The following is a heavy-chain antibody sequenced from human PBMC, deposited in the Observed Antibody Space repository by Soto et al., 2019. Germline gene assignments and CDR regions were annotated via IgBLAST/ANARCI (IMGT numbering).Heavy chain of an antibody. CDR3: AKDWTSI. D-gene: IGHD3-3*01. Sequence: EVQLLESGGGFVQPGGSLRISYAASGFTFNIYSMTWLRQAPGKGLEWVSTISGSGGSTYYTESVKGRFTISRDNSKNTLFLQMSSLRAEDTAAYYCAKDWTSIWGQGTMVTVSS. V-gene: IGHV3-23*01. CDR2: ISGSGGST. J-gene: IGHJ3*02. CDR1: GFTFNIYS.